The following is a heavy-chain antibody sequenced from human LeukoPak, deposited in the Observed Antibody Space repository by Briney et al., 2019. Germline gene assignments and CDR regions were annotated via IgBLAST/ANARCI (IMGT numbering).Heavy chain of an antibody. D-gene: IGHD3/OR15-3a*01. CDR3: ARGLVDWPYFDY. CDR1: GGSIRSGRHH. CDR2: LDESGRP. J-gene: IGHJ4*02. Sequence: PSETLSLTCSVSGGSIRSGRHHWAWVRQPPGKGLEFIGSLDESGRPYYNAPLKSRVTISEDSSGKQFSLKLSSVTAADTAVYYCARGLVDWPYFDYWGQGTLVTVSS. V-gene: IGHV4-39*07.